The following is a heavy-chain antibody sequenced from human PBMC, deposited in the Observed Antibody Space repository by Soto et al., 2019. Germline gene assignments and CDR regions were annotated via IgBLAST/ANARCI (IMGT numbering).Heavy chain of an antibody. V-gene: IGHV3-66*01. CDR2: IYSGGST. Sequence: EVQLVESGGGLVQPGGSLRLSCAVSGFTVSSNYLGWVRQAPGKGLELVSVIYSGGSTLSADSVKGRFTLSRDDYKNMVWLQMNSLKADDTAVYYCAARGVVLPAGTDALDVWGQGTMVTVSS. CDR1: GFTVSSNY. D-gene: IGHD2-2*01. J-gene: IGHJ3*01. CDR3: AARGVVLPAGTDALDV.